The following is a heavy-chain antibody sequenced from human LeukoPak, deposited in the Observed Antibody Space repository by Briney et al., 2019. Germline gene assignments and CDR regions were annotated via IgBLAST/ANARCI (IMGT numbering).Heavy chain of an antibody. D-gene: IGHD2-15*01. CDR1: GFTFSSYS. V-gene: IGHV3-21*01. Sequence: GGSLRLSCAASGFTFSSYSMNWVRQAPGKGLEWVSSISSSSSYIYYADSVKGRFTISRDNAKNSLYLQMNSLRAEDTAVYYCARDAGYCSGGSCPTYYFDYWGQGTLVTVSS. CDR3: ARDAGYCSGGSCPTYYFDY. CDR2: ISSSSSYI. J-gene: IGHJ4*02.